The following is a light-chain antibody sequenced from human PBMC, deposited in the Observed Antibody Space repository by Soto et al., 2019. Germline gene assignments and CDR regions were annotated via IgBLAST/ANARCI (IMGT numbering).Light chain of an antibody. V-gene: IGLV2-23*02. CDR3: CSYAGTTTWV. CDR1: SSDVGAYNS. CDR2: EVT. J-gene: IGLJ2*01. Sequence: QSALTQPPSASGSPGQSVTIPCTGTSSDVGAYNSVSWYQQYPGKAPKLMIFEVTKRPSGVSSRFSASKSGNTASLTISGVQAEDEADYYCCSYAGTTTWVFGGGTKLTVL.